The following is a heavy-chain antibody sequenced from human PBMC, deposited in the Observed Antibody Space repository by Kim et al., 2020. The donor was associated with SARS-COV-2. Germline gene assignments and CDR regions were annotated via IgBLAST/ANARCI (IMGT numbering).Heavy chain of an antibody. D-gene: IGHD3-3*01. Sequence: VKGRFTISRDNAKNTLYLQMNSLRAEDTAVYYCARGLEWLSYYYYYYMDVWGKGTTVTVSS. J-gene: IGHJ6*03. CDR3: ARGLEWLSYYYYYYMDV. V-gene: IGHV3-74*01.